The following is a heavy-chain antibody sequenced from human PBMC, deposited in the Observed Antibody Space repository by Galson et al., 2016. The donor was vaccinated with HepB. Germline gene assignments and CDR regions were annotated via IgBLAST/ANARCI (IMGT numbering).Heavy chain of an antibody. Sequence: SLRLSCAASGFTFSSYAMNWVRQAPGKGLEWVSAISGSGGSTYSADSVKGRFTISRDNSKNTLYLQMSSLRADDTAVYYCVKDEDCTGTSCHDYWGQGTLVTVSS. D-gene: IGHD2-2*01. CDR3: VKDEDCTGTSCHDY. CDR1: GFTFSSYA. V-gene: IGHV3-23*01. J-gene: IGHJ4*02. CDR2: ISGSGGST.